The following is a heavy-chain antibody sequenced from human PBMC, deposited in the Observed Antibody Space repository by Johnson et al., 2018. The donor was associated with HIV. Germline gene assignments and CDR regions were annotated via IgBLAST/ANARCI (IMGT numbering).Heavy chain of an antibody. CDR1: GFTFINAW. CDR3: AATYYYDSSGSRYPFDI. V-gene: IGHV3-15*01. J-gene: IGHJ3*02. CDR2: SKSTTDGGTT. D-gene: IGHD3-22*01. Sequence: VQLVESGGGLVKPGGSLRLSCAASGFTFINAWMSWVRQAPGKGLEWVGRSKSTTDGGTTDYAAPGKGRFTIPRDDSKTTLYLQRNSLRAEDTAVYYCAATYYYDSSGSRYPFDIWGQGTMVTVSS.